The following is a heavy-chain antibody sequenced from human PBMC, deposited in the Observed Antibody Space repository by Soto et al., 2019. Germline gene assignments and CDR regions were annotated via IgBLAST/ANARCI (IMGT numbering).Heavy chain of an antibody. CDR3: ARVHYSSSSGYDY. CDR2: IYHSGST. V-gene: IGHV4-38-2*01. J-gene: IGHJ4*02. Sequence: SETLSLTCAVSGYSISSGYYWGWIRQPPGKGLEWIGSIYHSGSTYYNPSLKSRVIISVDTSKNQFSLKLSSVTAADTAVYYCARVHYSSSSGYDYWGQGTLVTVS. D-gene: IGHD6-6*01. CDR1: GYSISSGYY.